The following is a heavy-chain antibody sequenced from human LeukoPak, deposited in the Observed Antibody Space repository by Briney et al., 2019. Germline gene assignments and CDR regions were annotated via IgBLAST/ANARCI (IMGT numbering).Heavy chain of an antibody. D-gene: IGHD5-24*01. CDR3: ARDGRDVYNS. V-gene: IGHV1-18*01. J-gene: IGHJ5*02. Sequence: GSSVKVSCKGSGYTFTSYGISWVRQAPGQGLEWMGLISAYNGNTNYAQKLQGRVTMTTDTYTSTAYMELRSLRSDDKAEYYCARDGRDVYNSWGQGTLVTVSS. CDR1: GYTFTSYG. CDR2: ISAYNGNT.